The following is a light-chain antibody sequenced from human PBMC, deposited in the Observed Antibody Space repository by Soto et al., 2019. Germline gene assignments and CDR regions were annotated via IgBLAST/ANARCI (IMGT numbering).Light chain of an antibody. J-gene: IGKJ4*01. Sequence: EIVMTQSPATLSVSPGERATLYCRASQSVSSNLAWYQQKPGQAPRLLIYGASTRATGIPARFSGSGSGTDFILTISSLEPEDFAVYYCQQRSNWPLTFGGGTKVDIK. CDR2: GAS. CDR1: QSVSSN. V-gene: IGKV3-15*01. CDR3: QQRSNWPLT.